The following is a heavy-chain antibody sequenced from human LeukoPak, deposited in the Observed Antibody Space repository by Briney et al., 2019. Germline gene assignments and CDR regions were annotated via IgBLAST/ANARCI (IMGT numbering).Heavy chain of an antibody. CDR2: IYYSGST. V-gene: IGHV4-39*07. CDR3: ARGLRRYCSGGSCYPPWLDY. D-gene: IGHD2-15*01. CDR1: GGSISSSSYY. Sequence: SETLSLTCTVSGGSISSSSYYWGWIRQPPGKGLEWIGSIYYSGSTYYNPSLKSRVTISVDTSKNQFSLKLSSVTAADTAVYYCARGLRRYCSGGSCYPPWLDYWGQGTLVTVSS. J-gene: IGHJ4*02.